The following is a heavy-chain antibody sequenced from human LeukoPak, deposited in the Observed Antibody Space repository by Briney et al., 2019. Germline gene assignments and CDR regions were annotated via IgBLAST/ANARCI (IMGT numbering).Heavy chain of an antibody. V-gene: IGHV3-13*01. Sequence: GGSLRLTCAASGFTFSSYDMHWVRQATGKGLEWVSAIGTAGDTYYPGSVKGRFTISRENAKNSLYLQMNSLRAGDTAVYYCARGGNRYCSGGSCYMFDYWGQGTLVTVSS. CDR3: ARGGNRYCSGGSCYMFDY. J-gene: IGHJ4*02. D-gene: IGHD2-15*01. CDR1: GFTFSSYD. CDR2: IGTAGDT.